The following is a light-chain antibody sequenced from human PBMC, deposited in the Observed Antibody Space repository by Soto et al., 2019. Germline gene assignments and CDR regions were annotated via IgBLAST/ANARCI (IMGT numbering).Light chain of an antibody. CDR3: QSYENSRTGFYV. V-gene: IGLV1-40*01. CDR1: SSDIGAGFD. CDR2: GNT. Sequence: QSVLTQPPSVSGAPGQRVTISCSGSSSDIGAGFDVHWYQHLPGTAPKLLIYGNTNRPSGVPGRFSGSKSGTSASLLISGLQAEDEADYYCQSYENSRTGFYVFGTGTKVTVL. J-gene: IGLJ1*01.